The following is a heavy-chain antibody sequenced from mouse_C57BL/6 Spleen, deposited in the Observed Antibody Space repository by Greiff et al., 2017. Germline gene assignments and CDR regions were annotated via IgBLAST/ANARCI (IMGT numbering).Heavy chain of an antibody. Sequence: VQLQQSGPELVKPGASVKISCKASGYAFSSSWMNWVKQRPGKGLEWIGRIYPGDGDTNYNGKFKGKATLTADKSSSTAYMQLSSLPSEDSAVYFCARSYGVDYWGQGTTLTVSS. J-gene: IGHJ2*01. CDR1: GYAFSSSW. V-gene: IGHV1-82*01. CDR2: IYPGDGDT. CDR3: ARSYGVDY. D-gene: IGHD1-1*01.